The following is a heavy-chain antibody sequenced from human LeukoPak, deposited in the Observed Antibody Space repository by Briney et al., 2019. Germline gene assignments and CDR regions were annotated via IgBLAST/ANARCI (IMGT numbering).Heavy chain of an antibody. CDR2: ISYDGSKK. D-gene: IGHD4-23*01. J-gene: IGHJ4*02. CDR1: GFTFSSFA. Sequence: GGSLRLSCAASGFTFSSFAMHWVRQAPGKGVEWVAVISYDGSKKYYADSVKGRFSISRDNAKNTLYLQMNSLRVEDTAVYYCARGRPHGNDYWGQGTLVTVSS. CDR3: ARGRPHGNDY. V-gene: IGHV3-30*04.